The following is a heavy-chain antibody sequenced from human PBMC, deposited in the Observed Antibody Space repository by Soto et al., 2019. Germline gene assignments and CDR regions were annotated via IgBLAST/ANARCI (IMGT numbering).Heavy chain of an antibody. CDR2: ISSSSSYI. J-gene: IGHJ4*02. D-gene: IGHD1-1*01. CDR3: ARSPGRDGYNNFDY. V-gene: IGHV3-21*01. CDR1: GFTFSIYS. Sequence: GGSLRLSCAASGFTFSIYSMNWVRQAPGKGLEWVSSISSSSSYIYYADSVKGRFTISRDNAKNSLYLQMNTLRAEDTAVYYCARSPGRDGYNNFDYWGQGTLVTVSS.